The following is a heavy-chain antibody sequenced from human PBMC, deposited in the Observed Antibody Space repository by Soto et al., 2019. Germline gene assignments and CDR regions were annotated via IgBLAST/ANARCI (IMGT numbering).Heavy chain of an antibody. Sequence: QVHLVQSGAEVKKPGASVTVSWKTSGYSFRTYGITWVRQAPGQGLEWMGWISADIVNPIYAQQVQGRVNITTDTSTSTTYMESRSLSFDDTAVYYCAREDRGQEYWGQGTLVIVSS. D-gene: IGHD3-10*01. CDR1: GYSFRTYG. V-gene: IGHV1-18*04. CDR3: AREDRGQEY. J-gene: IGHJ4*02. CDR2: ISADIVNP.